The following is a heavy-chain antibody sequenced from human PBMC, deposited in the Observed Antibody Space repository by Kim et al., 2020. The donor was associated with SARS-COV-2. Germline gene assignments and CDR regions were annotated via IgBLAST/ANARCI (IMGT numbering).Heavy chain of an antibody. V-gene: IGHV3-11*06. CDR3: ASTIGLAVAGTPDNNDPVDY. J-gene: IGHJ4*02. Sequence: RFTISRDNAKNSLYLQMNSLRAEDTAVYYCASTIGLAVAGTPDNNDPVDYWGQGTLVTVSS. D-gene: IGHD6-19*01.